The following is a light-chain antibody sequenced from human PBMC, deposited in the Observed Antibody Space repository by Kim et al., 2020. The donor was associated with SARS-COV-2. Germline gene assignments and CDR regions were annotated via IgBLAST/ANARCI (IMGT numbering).Light chain of an antibody. CDR3: QKYNTAPLT. CDR1: QGIGNN. V-gene: IGKV1-27*01. J-gene: IGKJ4*01. Sequence: DIQMTQSPSSLSASVGDRVTITCRASQGIGNNLAWYQQIPGKVPKLLIYAASALQSGVPSRFSGSGSGTDFTLTISSLQPEDVATYYCQKYNTAPLTFGGGTKV. CDR2: AAS.